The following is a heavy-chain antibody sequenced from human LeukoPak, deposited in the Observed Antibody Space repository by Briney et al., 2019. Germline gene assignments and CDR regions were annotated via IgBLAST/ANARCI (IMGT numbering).Heavy chain of an antibody. Sequence: ASVKVSCKASGYTFTGYYMHWVRQAPGQGLEWMGWINPNSGGTNYAQKFQGRVTMTRDTSISTAYMELSRLRSDDTAVYYCARGSGYYRYYFDSWGQGPLVTVSS. CDR3: ARGSGYYRYYFDS. CDR1: GYTFTGYY. V-gene: IGHV1-2*02. CDR2: INPNSGGT. D-gene: IGHD3-22*01. J-gene: IGHJ4*02.